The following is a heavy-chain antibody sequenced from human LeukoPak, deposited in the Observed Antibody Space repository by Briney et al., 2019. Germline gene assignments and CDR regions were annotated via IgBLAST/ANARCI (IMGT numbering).Heavy chain of an antibody. CDR2: IYHSGST. Sequence: PSETLSLTCTVSGGSISSGGYYWSWIRQPPGKGLEWIGYIYHSGSTYYNPSLKSRVTISVDRSKNQFSLKLSSVTAADTAVYYCARADSHDFWSGYYTEGPRYYYYYYMDVWGKGTTVTVSS. CDR1: GGSISSGGYY. D-gene: IGHD3-3*01. CDR3: ARADSHDFWSGYYTEGPRYYYYYYMDV. V-gene: IGHV4-30-2*01. J-gene: IGHJ6*03.